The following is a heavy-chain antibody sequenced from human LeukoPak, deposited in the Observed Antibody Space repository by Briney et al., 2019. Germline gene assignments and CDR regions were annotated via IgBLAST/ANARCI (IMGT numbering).Heavy chain of an antibody. J-gene: IGHJ3*02. D-gene: IGHD2-21*02. CDR2: IKQDGSEK. CDR3: TTQCGDDCYIQGNDAFDI. V-gene: IGHV3-7*03. Sequence: GGSLRLSCAASGFTFSSYWMSWVRQAPGKGLEWVANIKQDGSEKYYVDSVKGRFTISRDNAKNSLYLQMNSLKTEDTAVYYCTTQCGDDCYIQGNDAFDIWGQGTMVTVSS. CDR1: GFTFSSYW.